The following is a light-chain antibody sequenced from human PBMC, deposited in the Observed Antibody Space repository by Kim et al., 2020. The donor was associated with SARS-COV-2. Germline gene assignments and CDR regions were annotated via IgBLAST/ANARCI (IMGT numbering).Light chain of an antibody. V-gene: IGLV3-1*01. Sequence: SVSPGRTASITGSGDKLGDKYASWYQQKQGQSPVLVIYQDTKRPSGIPERFSGSKSGNTATLTISGTQAMDEADYYCQAWDSSTYVFGTGTKVTVL. J-gene: IGLJ1*01. CDR3: QAWDSSTYV. CDR1: KLGDKY. CDR2: QDT.